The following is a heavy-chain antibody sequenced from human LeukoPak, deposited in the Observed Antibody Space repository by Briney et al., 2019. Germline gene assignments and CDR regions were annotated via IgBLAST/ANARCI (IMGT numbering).Heavy chain of an antibody. D-gene: IGHD2-2*01. V-gene: IGHV1-69*13. CDR2: IIPIFGTA. CDR3: ARDGRSSLGYCSSTSCYNWFDP. CDR1: GGTFSSYA. J-gene: IGHJ5*02. Sequence: ASVKVSCKASGGTFSSYAISWVRQAPGQGLEWMGGIIPIFGTANYAQKFQGRVTITADESTSTAYMELSSLRSEDTAVYYCARDGRSSLGYCSSTSCYNWFDPWGQGTLVTVSS.